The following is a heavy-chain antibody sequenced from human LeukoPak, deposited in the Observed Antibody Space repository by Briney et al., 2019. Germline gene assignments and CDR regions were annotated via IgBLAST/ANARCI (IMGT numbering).Heavy chain of an antibody. CDR1: GFTFSRYA. Sequence: GGSLRLSCITSGFTFSRYAMNWVRQAPGKGLEWVSHISSSSSSTCYADSVKGRFTISRDNAKNSLYLQMNSLRAEDTAVYYCATSDSHLNWGRGTLVTVSS. V-gene: IGHV3-48*01. J-gene: IGHJ4*02. CDR3: ATSDSHLN. CDR2: ISSSSSST. D-gene: IGHD3-22*01.